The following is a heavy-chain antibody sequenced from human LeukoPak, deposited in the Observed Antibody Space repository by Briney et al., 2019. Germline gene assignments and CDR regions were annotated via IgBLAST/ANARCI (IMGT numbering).Heavy chain of an antibody. D-gene: IGHD1-1*01. CDR1: GFTVSSNN. V-gene: IGHV3-23*01. CDR2: ISGSGGST. CDR3: ARGGRIQLERRGYFDY. Sequence: PGGSLRLSCAASGFTVSSNNMSWVRQAPGKELEWVSAISGSGGSTYYADSVKGRFTISRDNSKNTLWLHMNSLRAEDTAVYYCARGGRIQLERRGYFDYWGQGTLVTVSS. J-gene: IGHJ4*02.